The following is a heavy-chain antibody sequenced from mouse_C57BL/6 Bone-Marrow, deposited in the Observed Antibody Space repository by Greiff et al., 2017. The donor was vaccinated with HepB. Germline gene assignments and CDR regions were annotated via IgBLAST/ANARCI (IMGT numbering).Heavy chain of an antibody. Sequence: VQLQQSGAELVRPGASVKLSCTASGFNIKDDYMHWVKQRPEQGLEWIGWIDPENGDTENASKFQGKATITADTSSNTAYLQRSSLTSEDTAVYYCTTLGAYAMDYWGQGTSVTGSS. CDR1: GFNIKDDY. V-gene: IGHV14-4*01. J-gene: IGHJ4*01. CDR2: IDPENGDT. CDR3: TTLGAYAMDY.